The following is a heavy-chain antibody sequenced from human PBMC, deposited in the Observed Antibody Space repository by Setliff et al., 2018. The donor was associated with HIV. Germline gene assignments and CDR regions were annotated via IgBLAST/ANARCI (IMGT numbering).Heavy chain of an antibody. CDR3: ARDWEVVAVTAHMDV. Sequence: PGGSLRLSCAASGFTFSTYSMNWVRQAPGKGLEWVSYISSSGSTIYYADSVKGRFTISRDNAKNSLSLQMDSLRAEDTAVYYCARDWEVVAVTAHMDVWGKGTTVTAP. V-gene: IGHV3-48*01. D-gene: IGHD2-15*01. CDR2: ISSSGSTI. J-gene: IGHJ6*03. CDR1: GFTFSTYS.